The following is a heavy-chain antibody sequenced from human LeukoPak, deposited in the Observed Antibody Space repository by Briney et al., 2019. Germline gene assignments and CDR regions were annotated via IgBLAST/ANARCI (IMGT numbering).Heavy chain of an antibody. J-gene: IGHJ6*03. CDR1: GGTFSTYA. CDR2: TTPIYGTA. Sequence: SVKVSCKASGGTFSTYAISWVRQAPGQGLEWMGGTTPIYGTANYAQKFQGRVTVTADKSTSTAYMDLSSPRFEDTAVYYCARSIERSRGSYYYMDVWGKGTTVSVSS. CDR3: ARSIERSRGSYYYMDV. D-gene: IGHD2-21*01. V-gene: IGHV1-69*06.